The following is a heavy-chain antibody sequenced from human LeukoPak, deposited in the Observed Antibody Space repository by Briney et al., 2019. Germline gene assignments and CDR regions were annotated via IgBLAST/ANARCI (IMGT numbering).Heavy chain of an antibody. CDR3: ARGFWNDGRANFDY. J-gene: IGHJ4*02. CDR2: ISSSSSYI. CDR1: GFTFGSYS. D-gene: IGHD1-1*01. Sequence: GGSLRLSCAASGFTFGSYSMNWVRQAPGKGLEWVSSISSSSSYIYYADSVKGRFTISRDNAKNSLYLQMNSLRAEDTAVYYCARGFWNDGRANFDYWGQGTLVTVSS. V-gene: IGHV3-21*01.